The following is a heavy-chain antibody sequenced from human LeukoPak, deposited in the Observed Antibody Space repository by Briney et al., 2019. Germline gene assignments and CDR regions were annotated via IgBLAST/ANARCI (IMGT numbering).Heavy chain of an antibody. V-gene: IGHV3-23*01. CDR1: GFTFNNYA. CDR2: ISASDGNT. Sequence: GGSLRLSCAASGFTFNNYAMTWVRQAPGKGLEWVSAISASDGNTYYVDSVKGRFTISRDFSKNILYLQMNSLRAEDTAVYYCAKLTSGWFEDFWGQGTLVTVSS. D-gene: IGHD6-19*01. J-gene: IGHJ4*02. CDR3: AKLTSGWFEDF.